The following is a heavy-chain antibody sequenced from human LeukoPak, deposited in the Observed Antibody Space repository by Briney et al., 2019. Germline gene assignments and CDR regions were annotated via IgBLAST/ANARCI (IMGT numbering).Heavy chain of an antibody. D-gene: IGHD2-15*01. V-gene: IGHV3-30*04. CDR2: ISYDGSNK. J-gene: IGHJ4*02. Sequence: QPGRSLRLSCAASGFTFSIYAMHCVRQAPGKGLEWVAVISYDGSNKYYADSVKGRFTISRDNAKNSLYLQMNSLRAEDTAVYYCAREDDIVVVVAAPFDYWGQGTLVTVSS. CDR3: AREDDIVVVVAAPFDY. CDR1: GFTFSIYA.